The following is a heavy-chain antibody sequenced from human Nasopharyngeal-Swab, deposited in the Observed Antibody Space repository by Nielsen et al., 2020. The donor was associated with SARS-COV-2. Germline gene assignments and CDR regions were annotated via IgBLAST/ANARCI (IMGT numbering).Heavy chain of an antibody. CDR2: ISYDGSNK. Sequence: GESLKISCLASGFTFNNNAMTWVRQAPGKGLEWVAVISYDGSNKYYADSVKGRFTISRDNSKNTLYLQMNSLRAEDTAVYYCARDRDIVVVPAAMGILYYYGMDVWGQGTTVTVSS. V-gene: IGHV3-30*04. J-gene: IGHJ6*02. CDR3: ARDRDIVVVPAAMGILYYYGMDV. CDR1: GFTFNNNA. D-gene: IGHD2-2*01.